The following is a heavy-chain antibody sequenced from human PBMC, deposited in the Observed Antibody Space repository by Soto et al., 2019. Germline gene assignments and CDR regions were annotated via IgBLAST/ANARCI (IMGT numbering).Heavy chain of an antibody. CDR1: GINLSRYW. CDR2: ISNGGSTK. CDR3: AKRGSPRNWYFDY. V-gene: IGHV3-11*01. D-gene: IGHD1-26*01. J-gene: IGHJ4*02. Sequence: GGSLILSGSCIGINLSRYWMSWVRQGPGKGLEWVSNISNGGSTKYYADSVKGRFTISRDNAKSSLYLQMNSLRAEDTAVYYCAKRGSPRNWYFDYWGQGILVTVSS.